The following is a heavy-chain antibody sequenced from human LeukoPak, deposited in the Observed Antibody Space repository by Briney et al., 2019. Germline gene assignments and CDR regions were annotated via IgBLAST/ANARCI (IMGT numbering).Heavy chain of an antibody. J-gene: IGHJ4*02. V-gene: IGHV1-18*01. Sequence: ASVKVSCKAFGYTFTNFGISWVRQAPGQGLEWMGWISAYIGRRNYAQILQGRVAMTTDISTNTAYMELRSLRSDDTAVYCCARAVTITEPLSYFDYWGQGTLVTVSS. CDR1: GYTFTNFG. D-gene: IGHD1-14*01. CDR3: ARAVTITEPLSYFDY. CDR2: ISAYIGRR.